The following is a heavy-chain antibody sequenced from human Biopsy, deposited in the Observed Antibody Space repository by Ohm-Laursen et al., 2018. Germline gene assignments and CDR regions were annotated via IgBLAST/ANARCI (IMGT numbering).Heavy chain of an antibody. CDR1: GGTFSNYG. CDR2: NIPILGTG. J-gene: IGHJ1*01. D-gene: IGHD3-9*01. V-gene: IGHV1-69*06. CDR3: ATKLTGYFHH. Sequence: SVKVSCNAPGGTFSNYGVNWVRQAPGQGLEWLGGNIPILGTGNYAQKFQDRVTVAVDTSTSTATMELRSLRSDDTAVYYCATKLTGYFHHWGQGTLVIVSS.